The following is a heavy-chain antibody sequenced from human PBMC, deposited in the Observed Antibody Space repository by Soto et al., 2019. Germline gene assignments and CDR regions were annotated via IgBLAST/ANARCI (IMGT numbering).Heavy chain of an antibody. CDR2: IVPIFGTR. D-gene: IGHD2-21*01. CDR3: ARPYEGGDSSNHPYYYALDV. Sequence: QVQLVQSGAEVKKPGSSVKVSCKISGGTFSRYSISWVRQAPGQGREWMGGIVPIFGTRNYAQKFQDRVTITTDASATTAHMELSNLRSDDTAVYYCARPYEGGDSSNHPYYYALDVWGQGTAVTVSS. J-gene: IGHJ6*02. CDR1: GGTFSRYS. V-gene: IGHV1-69*01.